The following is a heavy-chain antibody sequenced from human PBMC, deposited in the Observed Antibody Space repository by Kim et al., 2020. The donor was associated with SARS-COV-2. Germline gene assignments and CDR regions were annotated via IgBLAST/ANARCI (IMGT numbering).Heavy chain of an antibody. CDR2: IIPIFGTA. D-gene: IGHD3-22*01. V-gene: IGHV1-69*13. J-gene: IGHJ4*02. CDR1: GGTFSSYA. CDR3: ARDGSMPGYYDSSGSSDY. Sequence: SVKVSCKASGGTFSSYAISWVRQAPGQGLEWMGGIIPIFGTANYAQKFQGRVTITADESTSTAYMELSSLRSEDTAVYYCARDGSMPGYYDSSGSSDYWGQGTLVTVSS.